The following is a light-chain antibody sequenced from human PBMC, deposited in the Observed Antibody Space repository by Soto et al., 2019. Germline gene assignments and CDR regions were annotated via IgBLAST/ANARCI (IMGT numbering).Light chain of an antibody. CDR1: QTVNSW. CDR3: QQYNTYPYT. CDR2: KAS. J-gene: IGKJ2*01. V-gene: IGKV1-5*03. Sequence: DIQMTQSPSTLSASVGDRVTITCRASQTVNSWLAWYQQKPRRAPKLPIYKASNVESGVPSRFGGSGSGTEFTLTISSLQPDDFATYYCQQYNTYPYTFGQGTKLEIK.